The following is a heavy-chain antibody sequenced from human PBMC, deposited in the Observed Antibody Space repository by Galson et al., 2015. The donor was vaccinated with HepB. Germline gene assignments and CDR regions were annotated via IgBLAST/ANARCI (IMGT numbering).Heavy chain of an antibody. CDR3: ARQDQSALTN. Sequence: QSGAEVKKSGESLKISCKGSGYTFSTNWIAWVRQMPGKGLEWMGIIYPGDSDTRYSPSFQGQVTFSADKSINTAYLQWSSLKASDNAMYYFARQDQSALTNWGQGTLVTVSS. CDR1: GYTFSTNW. CDR2: IYPGDSDT. D-gene: IGHD3-9*01. V-gene: IGHV5-51*01. J-gene: IGHJ4*02.